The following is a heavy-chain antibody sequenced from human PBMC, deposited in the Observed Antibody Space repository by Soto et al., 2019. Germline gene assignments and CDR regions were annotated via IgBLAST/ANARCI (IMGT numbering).Heavy chain of an antibody. Sequence: GGSLRLSCAASGFTFSSYAMSWVRQAPGKGLEWVSAISGSGGSTYYADSVKGRFTISRDNSKNTLYLQMNSLRAEDTAVYYCAKAPLYYYGSGSHWFDHWGQGTLVTVSS. V-gene: IGHV3-23*01. CDR3: AKAPLYYYGSGSHWFDH. CDR2: ISGSGGST. D-gene: IGHD3-10*01. J-gene: IGHJ5*02. CDR1: GFTFSSYA.